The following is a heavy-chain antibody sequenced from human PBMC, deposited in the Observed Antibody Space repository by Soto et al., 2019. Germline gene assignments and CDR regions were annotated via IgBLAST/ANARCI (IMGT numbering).Heavy chain of an antibody. Sequence: GGSLRLSCAASGFTFDDYAMHWVRQAPGKGLEWVSGISWNSGSIGYADSVKGRFTISRDNAKNSLYLQMNRLRAEDTALYYCASFGENPYYYYYMDVWGKGTTVTVSS. CDR2: ISWNSGSI. CDR1: GFTFDDYA. J-gene: IGHJ6*03. V-gene: IGHV3-9*01. CDR3: ASFGENPYYYYYMDV. D-gene: IGHD3-10*01.